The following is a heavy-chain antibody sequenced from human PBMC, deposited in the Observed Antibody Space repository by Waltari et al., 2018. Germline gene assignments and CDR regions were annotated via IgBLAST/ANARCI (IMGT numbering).Heavy chain of an antibody. J-gene: IGHJ4*02. V-gene: IGHV3-33*05. CDR3: ARGGGLYYNDGSGPIDY. D-gene: IGHD3-22*01. CDR2: KSFDGRKI. Sequence: QMVESGGGVVQPGRSLRLSCEVSGFTFSTYGMHWVRQAPGKGLEGVAFKSFDGRKIKYGDSVKGRLTISRDNSRLFLQLNSLTAVDTVMYFCARGGGLYYNDGSGPIDYWGQGTLVTVSS. CDR1: GFTFSTYG.